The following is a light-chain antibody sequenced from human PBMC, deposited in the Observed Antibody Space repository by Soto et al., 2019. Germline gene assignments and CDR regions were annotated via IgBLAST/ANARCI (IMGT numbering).Light chain of an antibody. CDR3: QEYDTLPLT. V-gene: IGKV1-33*01. CDR1: HDISGF. CDR2: DAT. Sequence: QLPRSPCSLTASGGDRVTITCQADHDISGFLNWYQQKPEKAPKLLIYDATNLETGVPSRFSGSGSGTDFTFTITSLQPEDYATYYCQEYDTLPLTFGGGTKVDSK. J-gene: IGKJ4*01.